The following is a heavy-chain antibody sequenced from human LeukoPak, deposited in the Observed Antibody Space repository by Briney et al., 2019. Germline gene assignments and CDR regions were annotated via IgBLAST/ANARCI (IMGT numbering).Heavy chain of an antibody. D-gene: IGHD3-9*01. CDR1: GFTFSSYS. J-gene: IGHJ3*02. CDR2: ISSSSSYI. Sequence: GGSLRLSCAASGFTFSSYSMNWVRQAPGKGLEWVSSISSSSSYIYYADSVKGRFTISRDNAKNSLYLQMNSLRAEDTAVYYCARLYYDILTGHDDAFDIWGQGTMVTVSS. CDR3: ARLYYDILTGHDDAFDI. V-gene: IGHV3-21*01.